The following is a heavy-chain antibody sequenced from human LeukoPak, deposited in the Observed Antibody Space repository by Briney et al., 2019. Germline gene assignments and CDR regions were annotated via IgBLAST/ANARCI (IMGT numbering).Heavy chain of an antibody. Sequence: GGSLRLSCAASGFTFSSYAMHWVRQAPGKGLEWVAVISYDGSNKYYADSVKGRFTISRDNAKNSLYLQMNSLRAEDTAVYYCARVGYHGVKAFDYWGQGTLVTVSS. CDR1: GFTFSSYA. D-gene: IGHD5-12*01. J-gene: IGHJ4*02. V-gene: IGHV3-30*04. CDR3: ARVGYHGVKAFDY. CDR2: ISYDGSNK.